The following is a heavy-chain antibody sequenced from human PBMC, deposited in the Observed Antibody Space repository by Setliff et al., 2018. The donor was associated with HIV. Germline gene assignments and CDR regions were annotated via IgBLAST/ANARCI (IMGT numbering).Heavy chain of an antibody. CDR3: ARVHRGGVGRQHWRSFDY. J-gene: IGHJ4*02. CDR2: ISGSGSTI. D-gene: IGHD1-1*01. Sequence: PGGSLRLSCAASGFPFSDYYMSWIRQAPGKGLEWVACISGSGSTIYYADSVKGRFTISRDNARNSLYVQMNSLRVEDTAVYFCARVHRGGVGRQHWRSFDYWGQGTLVTVSS. V-gene: IGHV3-11*01. CDR1: GFPFSDYY.